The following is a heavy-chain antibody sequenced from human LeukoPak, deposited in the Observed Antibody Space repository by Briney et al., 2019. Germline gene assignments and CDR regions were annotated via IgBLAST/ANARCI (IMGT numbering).Heavy chain of an antibody. Sequence: HPGRSLRLSCAASGFTFSSYGMHWVRQAPGKGLEWVAVIWYDGSNKYYADSVKGRFTISRDNSKNTLYLQMNSLRAADTAVYYCAKGRWEIDYWGQGTLVTVSS. J-gene: IGHJ4*02. CDR3: AKGRWEIDY. CDR2: IWYDGSNK. CDR1: GFTFSSYG. D-gene: IGHD1-26*01. V-gene: IGHV3-33*06.